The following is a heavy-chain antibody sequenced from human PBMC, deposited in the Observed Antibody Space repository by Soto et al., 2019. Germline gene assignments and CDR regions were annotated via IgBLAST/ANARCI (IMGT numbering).Heavy chain of an antibody. V-gene: IGHV4-34*01. Sequence: QVQLQQWGAGLLKPSETLSLTCAVYGGSFSGYYWSWIRQPPGKGLEWIGEINHSGSTNYNPSLKSRVTISVDTSKNQFSLKLSPVTAADTAVYYCARGLSHGSWYPWFDPWGQGTLVTVSS. D-gene: IGHD6-13*01. CDR2: INHSGST. J-gene: IGHJ5*02. CDR3: ARGLSHGSWYPWFDP. CDR1: GGSFSGYY.